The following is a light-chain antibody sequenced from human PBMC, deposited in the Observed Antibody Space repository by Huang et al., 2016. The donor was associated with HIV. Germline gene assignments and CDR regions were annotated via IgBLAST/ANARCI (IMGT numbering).Light chain of an antibody. V-gene: IGKV3-11*01. CDR1: QSVGSY. Sequence: EIILTQSPATLSLSPGERATLSCRARQSVGSYVAWYQQKPGQAPRLLIYDASNRATGIPARFSGGGSGTDFTLTIRGLEPDDFAVYFCQQRSNRTPTTFGQGTKVE. J-gene: IGKJ1*01. CDR2: DAS. CDR3: QQRSNRTPTT.